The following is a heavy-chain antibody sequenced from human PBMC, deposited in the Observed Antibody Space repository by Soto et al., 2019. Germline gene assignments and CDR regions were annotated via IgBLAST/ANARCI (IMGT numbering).Heavy chain of an antibody. D-gene: IGHD3-10*01. CDR2: IYYSGST. CDR3: ARVGGFGATTIDY. J-gene: IGHJ4*02. Sequence: QVQLQESGPGLVKPSQTLSLTCTVSGGSISSGDYYWSWIRQPPGKGLEWIGYIYYSGSTYYNPSLQRRGTITVDTSKTRFSLKLSSVTAADTAVYYCARVGGFGATTIDYWGQGTLVTVSS. V-gene: IGHV4-30-4*01. CDR1: GGSISSGDYY.